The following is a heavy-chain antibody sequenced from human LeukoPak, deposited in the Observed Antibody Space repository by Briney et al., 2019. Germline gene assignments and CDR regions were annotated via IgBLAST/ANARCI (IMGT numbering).Heavy chain of an antibody. D-gene: IGHD1-20*01. J-gene: IGHJ4*02. Sequence: SETLSLTCTVSGGSISNYYWSWIRQPPGRGLEWIGYIYYSGSTNYNPSLKSRVTISVDTSKNQFSLKLSSVTAADTAVYYCARDSNWNDPYYFDYWGQGTLVTVSS. CDR2: IYYSGST. CDR1: GGSISNYY. CDR3: ARDSNWNDPYYFDY. V-gene: IGHV4-59*01.